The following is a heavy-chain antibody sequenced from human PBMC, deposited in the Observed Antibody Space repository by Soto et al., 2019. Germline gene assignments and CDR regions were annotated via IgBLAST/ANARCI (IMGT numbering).Heavy chain of an antibody. Sequence: QVHLVQSGAEVKKPGASVKVSCKASGYTFTSYGIHWVRQAPGQGLEWMGWASGYNTNTNCALKFHDRVTMTMDTDTSTAFMGLKDLRSDDTALYYCAKGVPPRPRQFFAAGSSDHWGQGTMVSVSS. J-gene: IGHJ4*02. D-gene: IGHD6-19*01. CDR3: AKGVPPRPRQFFAAGSSDH. V-gene: IGHV1-18*01. CDR1: GYTFTSYG. CDR2: ASGYNTNT.